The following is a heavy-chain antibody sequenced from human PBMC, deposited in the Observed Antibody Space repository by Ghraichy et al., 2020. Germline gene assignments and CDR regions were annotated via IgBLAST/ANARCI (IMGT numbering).Heavy chain of an antibody. CDR2: INHRGST. CDR1: GGSFSGYY. V-gene: IGHV4-34*01. J-gene: IGHJ6*02. D-gene: IGHD6-6*01. Sequence: SETLSLTFAVYGGSFSGYYWSWIRQPPGKGREWIGEINHRGSTNYNPSLTSRVTIPVDTSKNQSSLKLSSLTTADTAVYYCARGPKWYSTSSPRSYYYGMYVWGQATTVAVSS. CDR3: ARGPKWYSTSSPRSYYYGMYV.